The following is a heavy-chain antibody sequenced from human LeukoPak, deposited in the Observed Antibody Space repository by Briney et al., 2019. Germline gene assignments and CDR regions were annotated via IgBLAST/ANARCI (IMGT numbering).Heavy chain of an antibody. CDR1: GYIFTTYL. V-gene: IGHV5-51*01. J-gene: IGHJ4*02. D-gene: IGHD1-26*01. CDR2: IYPGDSDT. Sequence: LGESLKISCKTSGYIFTTYLIGWVRQMPGKGLEWMGIIYPGDSDTRYNPSFQDQVTISADKSVSTTYLQWSSLKASDTAIYYCARQGYSDTRRICDSWGQGTLVTVSS. CDR3: ARQGYSDTRRICDS.